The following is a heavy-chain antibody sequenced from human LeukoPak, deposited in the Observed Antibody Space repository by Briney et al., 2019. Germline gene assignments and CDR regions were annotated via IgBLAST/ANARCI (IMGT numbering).Heavy chain of an antibody. V-gene: IGHV4-30-4*01. J-gene: IGHJ4*02. Sequence: SQTLSLTCTVSGGSISSGAHYWSWVRQPPGKGLEWIGYISYSGSTYYNPSLKSRVIISVDTSKNQFSLKLSSVTAADTAVYYCARYHGGNSNFDYWGQGTLVTVSS. CDR1: GGSISSGAHY. CDR3: ARYHGGNSNFDY. CDR2: ISYSGST. D-gene: IGHD4-23*01.